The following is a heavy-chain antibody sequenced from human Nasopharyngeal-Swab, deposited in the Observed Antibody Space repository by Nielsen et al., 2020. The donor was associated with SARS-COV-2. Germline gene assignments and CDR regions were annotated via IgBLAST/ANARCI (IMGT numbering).Heavy chain of an antibody. D-gene: IGHD6-19*01. CDR3: TKDMVAGWFRCFDY. CDR1: GFTFDDYA. V-gene: IGHV3-9*01. CDR2: ISWNSGKI. J-gene: IGHJ4*02. Sequence: SLKISCAASGFTFDDYAMHWVRQVPGQGPEWVAGISWNSGKIQYADSVKGRFTISRDNAKNSLSLQMNTLRPDDTALYYCTKDMVAGWFRCFDYWGQGTLVTVSS.